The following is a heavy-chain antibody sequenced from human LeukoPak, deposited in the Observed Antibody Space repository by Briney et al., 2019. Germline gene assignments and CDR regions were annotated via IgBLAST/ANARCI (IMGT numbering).Heavy chain of an antibody. Sequence: GASVKVSCKAFGYSFLNYGIEWVRQAPGKGLEWMGSINTYNGNTNYAQKFQGRVTMTTDTSTSTAYMELRSLRSDDTAVYFCARVPPTRVAASDNWGQGTPVTVSS. J-gene: IGHJ4*02. D-gene: IGHD6-19*01. CDR1: GYSFLNYG. CDR3: ARVPPTRVAASDN. CDR2: INTYNGNT. V-gene: IGHV1-18*01.